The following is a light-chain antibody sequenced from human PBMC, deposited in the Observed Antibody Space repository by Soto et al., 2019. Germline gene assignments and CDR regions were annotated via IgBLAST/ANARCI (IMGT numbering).Light chain of an antibody. J-gene: IGKJ1*01. Sequence: DILMTQSPASLSASVGDSVTITCRASESIRTSLNWYQQKPGKAPKFLIYDASKLESGVPSRFTGSGYGTDFILTITSLQPEDFATYYCQQSYDLPRTFGQGTTVEIK. CDR3: QQSYDLPRT. CDR2: DAS. V-gene: IGKV1-39*01. CDR1: ESIRTS.